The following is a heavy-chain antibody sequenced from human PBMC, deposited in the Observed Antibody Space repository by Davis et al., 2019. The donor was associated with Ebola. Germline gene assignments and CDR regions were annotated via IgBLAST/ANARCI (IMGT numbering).Heavy chain of an antibody. Sequence: SETLSLTCTVSGGSIGTYYWAWIRQHPGKGLEWVGYIYSGITNFTHYLNSRGTISADTSKSQFSLKVISVTAADTAVYYCARVDTAQVFYGMDVWGQGTTVTVSS. CDR3: ARVDTAQVFYGMDV. CDR1: GGSIGTYY. V-gene: IGHV4-59*01. J-gene: IGHJ6*02. CDR2: IYSGIT. D-gene: IGHD5-18*01.